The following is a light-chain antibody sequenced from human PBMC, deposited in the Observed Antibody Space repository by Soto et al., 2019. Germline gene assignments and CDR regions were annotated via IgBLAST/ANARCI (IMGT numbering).Light chain of an antibody. CDR1: QSVLYSSNSKNF. V-gene: IGKV4-1*01. CDR2: WAS. CDR3: QHFFSPPFP. J-gene: IGKJ2*01. Sequence: DIVMTQSPDSLAVSLGERATINCKSSQSVLYSSNSKNFLAWYQQKPGQAPKLLIYWASTRESGVPDRFSGSGSGTDFTLTITSLQAEDVAVYYCQHFFSPPFPFGQGTKLEIK.